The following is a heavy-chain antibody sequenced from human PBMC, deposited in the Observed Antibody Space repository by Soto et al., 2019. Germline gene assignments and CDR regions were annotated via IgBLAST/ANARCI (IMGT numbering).Heavy chain of an antibody. V-gene: IGHV1-8*01. J-gene: IGHJ4*02. CDR3: VRNSPIGSTFSGHDGIDY. Sequence: ASVKVSCKASGYTFTSYDINWVRQATGQGLEWMGWMNPNRDKTGYAQKFQGRVTMTTDKSTGTAYMELNSLRSEDTAIYHCVRNSPIGSTFSGHDGIDYWGQGTLVTVS. CDR1: GYTFTSYD. CDR2: MNPNRDKT. D-gene: IGHD5-12*01.